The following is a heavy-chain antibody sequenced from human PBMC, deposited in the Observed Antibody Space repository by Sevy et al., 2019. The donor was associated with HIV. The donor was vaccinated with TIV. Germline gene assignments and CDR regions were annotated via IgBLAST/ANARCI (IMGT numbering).Heavy chain of an antibody. CDR3: ARGPKVLRFSSPTGEDYYYYMDV. V-gene: IGHV1-18*01. CDR1: GYTFSNYG. CDR2: ISAYNGNT. J-gene: IGHJ6*03. D-gene: IGHD3-3*01. Sequence: ASVKVSCKASGYTFSNYGINWVRQAPGQGLEWMAWISAYNGNTNYAQKLQDRVTRTTDTSTSTAYMELRSLRSDDTAVYYCARGPKVLRFSSPTGEDYYYYMDVWGKGTTVTVSS.